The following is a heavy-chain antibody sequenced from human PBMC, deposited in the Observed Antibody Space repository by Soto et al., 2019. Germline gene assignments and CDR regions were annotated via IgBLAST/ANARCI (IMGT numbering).Heavy chain of an antibody. CDR3: AKDRLPKIKVSYYFGADV. V-gene: IGHV3-30*18. Sequence: QVQLVESGGDVVQPGRSLRLSCAASGFTFSSFGMHWVRQAPGKGLEWVAVISYDGRNTYYGDSVEGRFTISRDDSKNTLYLQMNSVRTEDTAVYYCAKDRLPKIKVSYYFGADVWGQGTTVTVSS. D-gene: IGHD3-22*01. CDR2: ISYDGRNT. CDR1: GFTFSSFG. J-gene: IGHJ6*01.